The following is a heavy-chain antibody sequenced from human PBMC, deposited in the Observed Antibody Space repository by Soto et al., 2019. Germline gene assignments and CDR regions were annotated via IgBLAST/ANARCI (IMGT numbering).Heavy chain of an antibody. CDR2: INGGGGST. Sequence: LRLSCAASGFTFSNHVMNWVRQAPGKGLEWASAINGGGGSTFYADSVKGRFTISRDSSKNTLYLQMHSLRADDTAVYYCANVPEYNFWSGYRSCFDYWGQGTLVTVSS. V-gene: IGHV3-23*01. CDR1: GFTFSNHV. D-gene: IGHD3-3*01. J-gene: IGHJ4*02. CDR3: ANVPEYNFWSGYRSCFDY.